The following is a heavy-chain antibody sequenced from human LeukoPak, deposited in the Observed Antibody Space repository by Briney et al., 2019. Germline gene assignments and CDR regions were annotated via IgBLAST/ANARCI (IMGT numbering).Heavy chain of an antibody. J-gene: IGHJ4*02. CDR1: GFIFSSYG. V-gene: IGHV3-30*02. Sequence: GGSLRLSCAASGFIFSSYGMYWVRQAPGKGLEWVAFIRYDGSNKYYADSVKGRFTISRDNSKNTLYLQMNSLRAEDTAVYYCAKDLPSCTTSSCWGHFDYWGRGTLVTVSS. D-gene: IGHD2-2*01. CDR3: AKDLPSCTTSSCWGHFDY. CDR2: IRYDGSNK.